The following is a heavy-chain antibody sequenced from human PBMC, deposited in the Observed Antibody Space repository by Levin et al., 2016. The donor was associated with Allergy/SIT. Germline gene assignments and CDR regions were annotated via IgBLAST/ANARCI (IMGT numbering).Heavy chain of an antibody. CDR2: INSDGSST. CDR3: AREWDTDAFDI. Sequence: GSLRLSCAASGFTFSSYWMHWVRQAPGKGLVWVSRINSDGSSTSYADSVKGRFTISRDNAKNTLYLQMNSLRAEDTAVYYCAREWDTDAFDIWGQGTMVTVSS. CDR1: GFTFSSYW. J-gene: IGHJ3*02. V-gene: IGHV3-74*01. D-gene: IGHD1-26*01.